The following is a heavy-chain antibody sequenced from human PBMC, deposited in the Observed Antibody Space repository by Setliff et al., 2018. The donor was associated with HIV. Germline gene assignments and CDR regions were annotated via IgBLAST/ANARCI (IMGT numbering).Heavy chain of an antibody. J-gene: IGHJ6*02. CDR2: INPHSGDT. D-gene: IGHD3-3*01. Sequence: ASVKVSCKASGYTFTGYYMHWVRQVPGQGLEWMGWINPHSGDTNYAQKFQDRVTMTRDTSVNIAYMQLSRLRSDDTAVYYCARAPTLFGVEYYYYFGMDVWGQGTTVTVSS. CDR3: ARAPTLFGVEYYYYFGMDV. V-gene: IGHV1-2*02. CDR1: GYTFTGYY.